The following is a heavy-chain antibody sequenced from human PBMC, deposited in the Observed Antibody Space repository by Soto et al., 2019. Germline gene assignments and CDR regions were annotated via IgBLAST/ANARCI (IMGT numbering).Heavy chain of an antibody. CDR1: GFSLTTSGVG. V-gene: IGHV2-5*02. CDR3: AHRVLRTVFGLVTTTAIYFDF. Sequence: QITLNESGPTQVKPRQTLTLTCTFSGFSLTTSGVGVGWIRQSPGKAPEWLAPISWDADKRYSPSLKSRLTMTKDTSKKPVVLTMAVVDPEDTATYYCAHRVLRTVFGLVTTTAIYFDFWGQGTPVAVSS. D-gene: IGHD3-3*01. CDR2: ISWDADK. J-gene: IGHJ4*02.